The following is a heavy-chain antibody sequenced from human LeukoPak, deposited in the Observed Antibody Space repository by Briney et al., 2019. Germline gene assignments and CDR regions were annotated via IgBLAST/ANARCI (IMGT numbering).Heavy chain of an antibody. CDR2: IKQDGSDR. CDR1: GFTFSDYC. J-gene: IGHJ6*03. D-gene: IGHD2-21*01. Sequence: GGSLRLSCAASGFTFSDYCMIWVRQTLGKGLQWVADIKQDGSDRFYVDSVKGRFTISRDNAKNSLYLQMNSLRAEDTAVYYCARLYCGVGICYSYYMDVWGKGTTVTVSS. V-gene: IGHV3-7*01. CDR3: ARLYCGVGICYSYYMDV.